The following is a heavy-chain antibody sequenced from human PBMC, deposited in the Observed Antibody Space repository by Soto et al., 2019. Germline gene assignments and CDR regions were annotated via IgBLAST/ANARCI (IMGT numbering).Heavy chain of an antibody. D-gene: IGHD1-1*01. Sequence: SETLSLTCTVSGGSISSSSYYWGWIRQPPGKGLEWIGSIYYSGSTYYNPSLKSRVTISVDTSKNQFALKLSSVTAADTAVYYCASLLGRRTTGTGGGIDYWGQGTLVTVSS. CDR3: ASLLGRRTTGTGGGIDY. V-gene: IGHV4-39*01. CDR1: GGSISSSSYY. CDR2: IYYSGST. J-gene: IGHJ4*02.